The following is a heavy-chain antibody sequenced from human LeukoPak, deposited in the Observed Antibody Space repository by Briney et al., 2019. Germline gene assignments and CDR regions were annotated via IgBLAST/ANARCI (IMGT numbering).Heavy chain of an antibody. CDR2: ISAYNGNT. CDR3: ARVAGQSGWYY. D-gene: IGHD6-19*01. CDR1: GYTFTSYG. J-gene: IGHJ4*02. Sequence: ASVKVSCKASGYTFTSYGISWVRQAPGQGLEWMGWISAYNGNTNYAQKLQGRVTITRDTSASTAYMELSSLRSEDTAVYYCARVAGQSGWYYWGQGALVTVS. V-gene: IGHV1-18*01.